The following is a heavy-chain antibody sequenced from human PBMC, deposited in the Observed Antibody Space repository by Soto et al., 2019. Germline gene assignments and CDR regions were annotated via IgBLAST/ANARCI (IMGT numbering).Heavy chain of an antibody. V-gene: IGHV4-61*03. CDR1: GASVSSAGFS. Sequence: ETLSLTCPVTGASVSSAGFSWSWIRQPPGKGLEWLGSISHSGTTTYYPSLKSRVNVSVDTSKNLFSLRLSSVTAADTAIYFCARVTFLIVGSVFSTPFDFWGQGTLVTVYS. J-gene: IGHJ4*02. CDR2: ISHSGTT. CDR3: ARVTFLIVGSVFSTPFDF. D-gene: IGHD3-3*01.